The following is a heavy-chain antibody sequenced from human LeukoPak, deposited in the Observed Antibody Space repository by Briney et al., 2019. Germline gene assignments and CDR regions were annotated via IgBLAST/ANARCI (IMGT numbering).Heavy chain of an antibody. CDR2: ISGSGGST. CDR3: AKSVAVAARWGFDY. CDR1: GFTFSNAW. D-gene: IGHD6-19*01. Sequence: PGGSLRLSCAASGFTFSNAWMSWVRQAPGKGLEWVSAISGSGGSTYYADSVKGRFTISRDNSKNTLYLQMNSLRAEDTAVYYCAKSVAVAARWGFDYWGQGTLVTVSS. J-gene: IGHJ4*02. V-gene: IGHV3-23*01.